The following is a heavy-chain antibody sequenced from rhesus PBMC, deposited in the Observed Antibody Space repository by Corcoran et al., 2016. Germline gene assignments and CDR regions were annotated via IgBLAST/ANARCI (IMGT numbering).Heavy chain of an antibody. D-gene: IGHD4-23*01. CDR1: GGSVSSINW. J-gene: IGHJ4*01. CDR2: INGSSGST. CDR3: ARDTVTKGFDY. Sequence: QVQLQESGPGLVKPSETLSLTCAVSGGSVSSINWWSCIRQPPGKGLEWIGYINGSSGSTYYNPSLKSRVNISTDTSKNQFSLKLSSVTAADTAVYYCARDTVTKGFDYWGQGVLVTVSS. V-gene: IGHV4-65*01.